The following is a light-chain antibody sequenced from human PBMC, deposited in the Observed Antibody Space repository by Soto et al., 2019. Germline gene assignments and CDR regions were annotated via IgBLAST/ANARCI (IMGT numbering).Light chain of an antibody. CDR1: QSITNY. Sequence: DIQMTQSPSSLSVSVGDRVTITCRASQSITNYLNWYQQKPGKAPKLLVYAASSLQSGVPSRFSGNESGTDFTLTISSLEPDDFASYYCQQRASYPYTFGQGTKLEI. J-gene: IGKJ2*01. CDR2: AAS. V-gene: IGKV1-39*01. CDR3: QQRASYPYT.